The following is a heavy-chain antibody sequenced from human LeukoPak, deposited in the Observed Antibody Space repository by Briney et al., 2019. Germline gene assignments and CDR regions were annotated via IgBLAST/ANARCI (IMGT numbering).Heavy chain of an antibody. V-gene: IGHV4-28*01. Sequence: SDTLSLTCAVSGYAMSSSNWWGWIRQPPGKELEWIGYIYYSGSTYYNPSLKSRVTISVDTSKNQFSLKLTSVTAADTAVYFCAHSISMIRGLLNWFDPWGQGTLVTVSS. CDR2: IYYSGST. D-gene: IGHD3-10*01. CDR1: GYAMSSSNW. J-gene: IGHJ5*02. CDR3: AHSISMIRGLLNWFDP.